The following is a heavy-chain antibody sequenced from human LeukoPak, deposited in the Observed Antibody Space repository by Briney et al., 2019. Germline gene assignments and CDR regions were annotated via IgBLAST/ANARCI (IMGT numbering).Heavy chain of an antibody. J-gene: IGHJ5*01. Sequence: GGSLGLSLAVSGFRFSSYDMHWVRQAPGKGLEGVAVVSYDGRNKYYTDSVKGRFTISRDNAKNSLYLQMSSLRAEDTAVYYCARESPSFYFCSTTICYSDSWGQGTLVTVSS. D-gene: IGHD2-2*02. CDR1: GFRFSSYD. CDR3: ARESPSFYFCSTTICYSDS. CDR2: VSYDGRNK. V-gene: IGHV3-30*03.